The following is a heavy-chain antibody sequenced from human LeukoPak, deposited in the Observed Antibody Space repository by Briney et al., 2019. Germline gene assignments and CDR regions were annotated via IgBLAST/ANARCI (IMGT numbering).Heavy chain of an antibody. CDR1: GGSVTSTNW. D-gene: IGHD5-12*01. Sequence: SETLSLTCDVSGGSVTSTNWWTWFRQPPGKGLEWIGEVHLDGRTNYNPSLKSRLVMSADLPENHISLKLTSVTAADTAVYHCAREGGFYRPLDYSGQGTLVTVSS. J-gene: IGHJ4*02. CDR3: AREGGFYRPLDY. V-gene: IGHV4-4*02. CDR2: VHLDGRT.